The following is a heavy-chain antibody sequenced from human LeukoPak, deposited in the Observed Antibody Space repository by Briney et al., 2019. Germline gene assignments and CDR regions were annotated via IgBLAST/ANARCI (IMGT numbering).Heavy chain of an antibody. J-gene: IGHJ5*02. V-gene: IGHV3-7*01. D-gene: IGHD1-1*01. CDR1: GFTFETFW. Sequence: GGSLRLSCEGSGFTFETFWLSWLRQIPGKGLEWLANIREDGRQTYHAASVKGRFTIFRDNAKNSLFLQMSSLRPDDSGVYYCARDSTTLAPFDPWGQGTLVTVAA. CDR3: ARDSTTLAPFDP. CDR2: IREDGRQT.